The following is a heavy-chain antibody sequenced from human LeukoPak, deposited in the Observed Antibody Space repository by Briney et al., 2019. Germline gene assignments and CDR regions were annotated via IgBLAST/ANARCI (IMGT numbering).Heavy chain of an antibody. Sequence: ASVKVSCKASGYTFTSYGISWVRQAPGQGLEWMGWISAYNGNTNYAQKLQGRVTITTDTSTSTAYMELRSLRSNDTAVYYCARSVGQLLFYYYYMDVWGKGTTVTVSS. J-gene: IGHJ6*03. D-gene: IGHD2-2*01. CDR1: GYTFTSYG. V-gene: IGHV1-18*01. CDR2: ISAYNGNT. CDR3: ARSVGQLLFYYYYMDV.